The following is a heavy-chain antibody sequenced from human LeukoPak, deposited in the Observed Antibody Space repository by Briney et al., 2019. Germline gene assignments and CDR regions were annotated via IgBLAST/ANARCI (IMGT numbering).Heavy chain of an antibody. CDR1: GGSISSSSYY. V-gene: IGHV4-39*01. J-gene: IGHJ4*02. CDR2: IYYSGST. Sequence: PSETLSLTYTVSGGSISSSSYYWGWIRQPPGKGLEWIGSIYYSGSTYYNPSLKSRVTISVDTSKNQLSLKLSSVTAADTAVYYCARAIAAAGRGFDYWGQGTLVTVSS. D-gene: IGHD6-13*01. CDR3: ARAIAAAGRGFDY.